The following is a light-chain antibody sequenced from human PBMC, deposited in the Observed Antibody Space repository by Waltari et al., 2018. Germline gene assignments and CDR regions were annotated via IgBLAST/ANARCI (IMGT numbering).Light chain of an antibody. CDR1: QSVTSN. V-gene: IGKV3-15*01. CDR3: QQYNTWPGDT. CDR2: DAS. Sequence: ETVMTQSPATLSVSPGERATLSCRASQSVTSNLAWYQQKPGQAPRLLIYDASTRATGIPDRFSGSGSGTEFTLTISSLQAEDFAVYYCQQYNTWPGDTLGQGTKLEI. J-gene: IGKJ2*01.